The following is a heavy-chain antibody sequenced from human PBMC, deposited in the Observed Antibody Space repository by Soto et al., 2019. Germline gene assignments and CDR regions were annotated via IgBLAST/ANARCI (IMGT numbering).Heavy chain of an antibody. CDR2: INHSGST. CDR1: GGSFSGYY. D-gene: IGHD6-13*01. V-gene: IGHV4-34*01. J-gene: IGHJ6*04. CDR3: ARGLKIPLIAAAGTYYYYGMDV. Sequence: SETLSLTCAVYGGSFSGYYWSWIRQPPGKGLEWIGEINHSGSTNYNPSLKSRVTISVDTSKNQFSLKLSSVTAADTAVYYCARGLKIPLIAAAGTYYYYGMDVWGKGTTVTVSS.